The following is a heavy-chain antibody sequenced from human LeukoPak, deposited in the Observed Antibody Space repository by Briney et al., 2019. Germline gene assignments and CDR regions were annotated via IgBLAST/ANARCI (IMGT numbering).Heavy chain of an antibody. Sequence: PGGSLRLSCAASGFTFSTYAMSWVRQAPAKGLEWISVIGNSGGGTYYTDSVKGRFTISRDNSKNTLFLQMNSLRAEDTAVYYCAKGNSGSSYSGSDYWGQGTLVTVSS. J-gene: IGHJ4*02. V-gene: IGHV3-23*01. D-gene: IGHD2-15*01. CDR2: IGNSGGGT. CDR3: AKGNSGSSYSGSDY. CDR1: GFTFSTYA.